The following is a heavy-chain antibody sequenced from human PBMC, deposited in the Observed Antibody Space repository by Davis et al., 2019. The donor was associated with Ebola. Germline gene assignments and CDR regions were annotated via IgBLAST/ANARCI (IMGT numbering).Heavy chain of an antibody. Sequence: GGSLRLSCAASGFTVNNNFVTWVRQAPGKGLEWVSIIYSSGRTYYADSVKDRFTISRDNFNNIVYLQMNSLRAEDTALYYCARDGNGDYKFDSWGQGTLVTVSS. J-gene: IGHJ5*01. V-gene: IGHV3-53*01. CDR1: GFTVNNNF. CDR3: ARDGNGDYKFDS. CDR2: IYSSGRT. D-gene: IGHD4-17*01.